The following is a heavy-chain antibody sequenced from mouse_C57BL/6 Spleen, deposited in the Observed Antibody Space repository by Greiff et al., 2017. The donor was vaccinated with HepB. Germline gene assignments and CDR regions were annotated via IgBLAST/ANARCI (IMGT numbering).Heavy chain of an antibody. CDR1: GFSLTSYG. CDR3: AKNSYYDYDWWYFDV. V-gene: IGHV2-5*01. CDR2: IWRGGST. J-gene: IGHJ1*03. Sequence: VKLMESGPGLVQPSQSLSITCTVSGFSLTSYGVHWVRQSPGKGLEWLGVIWRGGSTDYNAAFMSRLSITKDNSKSQVFFKMNSLQADDTAIYYCAKNSYYDYDWWYFDVWGTGTTVTVSS. D-gene: IGHD2-4*01.